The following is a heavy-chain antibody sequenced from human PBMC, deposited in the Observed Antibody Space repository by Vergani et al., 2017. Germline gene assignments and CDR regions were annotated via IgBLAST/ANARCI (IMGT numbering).Heavy chain of an antibody. J-gene: IGHJ3*02. D-gene: IGHD3-22*01. CDR3: ARVYYYDSSGYLGDAFDI. Sequence: EVQLVESGGGLVKPGGSLRLSCAASGFTFSSYSMNWVRQAPGKGLEWVSSISSSSSYIYYADSVKGRFTISRDNAKNSLYLQMNSLRAEDTAVYYCARVYYYDSSGYLGDAFDIWGQGTMVTVSS. CDR2: ISSSSSYI. V-gene: IGHV3-21*01. CDR1: GFTFSSYS.